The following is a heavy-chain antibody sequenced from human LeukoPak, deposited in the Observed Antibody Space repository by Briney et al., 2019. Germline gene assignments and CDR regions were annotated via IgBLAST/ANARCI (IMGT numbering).Heavy chain of an antibody. V-gene: IGHV5-51*01. J-gene: IGHJ4*02. Sequence: PGESLKISCKGSGYSFTSYWIGWVRQMPGKGLEWMGIIYPGDSDTRYSPSFQGQVTISADKSISTAYLQWSSLKASDTAMYYCARRMGGRQDYHDSSGYPVLFDYWGQGTLVTVSS. CDR3: ARRMGGRQDYHDSSGYPVLFDY. D-gene: IGHD3-22*01. CDR2: IYPGDSDT. CDR1: GYSFTSYW.